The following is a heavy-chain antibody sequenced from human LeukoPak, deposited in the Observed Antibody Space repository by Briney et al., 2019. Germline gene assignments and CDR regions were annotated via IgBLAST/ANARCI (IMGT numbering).Heavy chain of an antibody. CDR1: GGSISSYY. D-gene: IGHD3-22*01. Sequence: SETLSLTCTVSGGSISSYYWSWIRQPPGKGLEWIGYIYYSGSTNYNPSLKSRVTISVDTSKNQFSLKLSSVTAADTAVYYCARDEYDGYHDAFDIWGQGTMVTVSS. CDR3: ARDEYDGYHDAFDI. J-gene: IGHJ3*02. CDR2: IYYSGST. V-gene: IGHV4-59*01.